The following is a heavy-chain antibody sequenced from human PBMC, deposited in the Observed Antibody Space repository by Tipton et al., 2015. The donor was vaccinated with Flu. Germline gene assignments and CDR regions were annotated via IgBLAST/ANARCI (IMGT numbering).Heavy chain of an antibody. J-gene: IGHJ6*02. Sequence: SLRLSCAASGFTFDDYSMHWVRQTPGKGLEWVSGISWNSGNIGYADSVKGRFTISRDNAKNSLYLQMNSLRAEDTAVYYCAAGDAMDVWGQGTTVTVSS. CDR1: GFTFDDYS. D-gene: IGHD3-10*01. CDR2: ISWNSGNI. CDR3: AAGDAMDV. V-gene: IGHV3-9*01.